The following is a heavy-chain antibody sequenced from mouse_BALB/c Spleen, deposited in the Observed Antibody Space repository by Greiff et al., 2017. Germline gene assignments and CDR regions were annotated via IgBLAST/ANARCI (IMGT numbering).Heavy chain of an antibody. CDR1: GFNIKDTY. CDR3: ADGYYG. J-gene: IGHJ4*01. Sequence: EVQLHQSGAELVKPGASVKLSCTASGFNIKDTYMHWVKQRPEQGLEWIGRIDPANGNTKYDPKFQGKATITADTSSNTAYLQLSSLTSEDTAVYYCADGYYGWGQGTSVTVSS. D-gene: IGHD2-3*01. V-gene: IGHV14-3*02. CDR2: IDPANGNT.